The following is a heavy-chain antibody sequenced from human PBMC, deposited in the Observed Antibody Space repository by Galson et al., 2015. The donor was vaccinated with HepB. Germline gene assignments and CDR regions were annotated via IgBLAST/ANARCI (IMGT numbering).Heavy chain of an antibody. CDR3: ARGYGGNLGWYFDL. J-gene: IGHJ2*01. V-gene: IGHV3-48*03. CDR2: ITSSDSTI. D-gene: IGHD4-23*01. Sequence: SLRLSCAASGFTFSSYEMNWVRQAPGKGLEWVSYITSSDSTIYYADSVKGRFTISRDNAKNSLYLQMNSLRAEDTAVYYCARGYGGNLGWYFDLWGRGTLVTVSS. CDR1: GFTFSSYE.